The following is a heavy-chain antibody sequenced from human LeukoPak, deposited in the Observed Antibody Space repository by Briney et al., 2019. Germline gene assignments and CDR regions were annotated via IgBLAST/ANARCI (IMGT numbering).Heavy chain of an antibody. V-gene: IGHV1-2*02. CDR2: INPNSGGT. D-gene: IGHD6-13*01. CDR3: ARDFAAAASDAFDI. J-gene: IGHJ3*02. CDR1: GYTFTGYY. Sequence: GASVKVSCRASGYTFTGYYMHWVRQAPGQGLEWMGWINPNSGGTNYAQKFQGRVTMTRDTSISTAYMELSRLRSDDTAVYYCARDFAAAASDAFDIWGQGTMVTVSS.